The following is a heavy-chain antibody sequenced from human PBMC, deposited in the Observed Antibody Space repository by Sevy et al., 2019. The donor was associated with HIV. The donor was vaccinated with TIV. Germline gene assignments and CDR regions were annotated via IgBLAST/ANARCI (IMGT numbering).Heavy chain of an antibody. D-gene: IGHD5-12*01. CDR1: GGSISSSSYY. CDR2: IYYSGST. CDR3: ARRTTTPYWYFDL. J-gene: IGHJ2*01. Sequence: SETLSLTCTVSGGSISSSSYYWGWIRQPPGKGLEWIGSIYYSGSTYYNPSLKSRVTMSVDTSKNQFSLKLSSVTAADTAVYYCARRTTTPYWYFDLWGRGTLVTVSS. V-gene: IGHV4-39*01.